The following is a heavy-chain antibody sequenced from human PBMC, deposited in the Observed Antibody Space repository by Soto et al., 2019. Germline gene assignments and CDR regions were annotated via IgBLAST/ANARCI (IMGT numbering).Heavy chain of an antibody. Sequence: HSEKLYIASAFCGGSMYSGGYYWSWIRQHPGKGLEWIGYIYYSGSTYYNPSLKSRVTISVDTSKNQFSLKLSSVTAADTAVYYCARDGAGTVTTSTSRFDYWGQGTLVTVSS. CDR2: IYYSGST. V-gene: IGHV4-31*11. J-gene: IGHJ4*02. CDR3: ARDGAGTVTTSTSRFDY. D-gene: IGHD4-17*01. CDR1: GGSMYSGGYY.